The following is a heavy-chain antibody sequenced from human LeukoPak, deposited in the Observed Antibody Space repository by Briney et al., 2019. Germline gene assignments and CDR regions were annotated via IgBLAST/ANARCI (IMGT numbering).Heavy chain of an antibody. CDR2: ISAYNGNT. D-gene: IGHD6-19*01. CDR3: ARDSSSGWFDY. Sequence: ASVKVSCKASGYTFTGYYMHWVRQAPGQGLEWMGWISAYNGNTNYAQKLQGRVTMTTDTSTSTAYMELRSLRSDDTAVYYCARDSSSGWFDYWGQGTLVTVSS. CDR1: GYTFTGYY. V-gene: IGHV1-18*04. J-gene: IGHJ4*02.